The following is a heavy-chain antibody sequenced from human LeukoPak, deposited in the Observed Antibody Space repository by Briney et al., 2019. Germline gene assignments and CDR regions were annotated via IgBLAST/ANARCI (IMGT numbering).Heavy chain of an antibody. CDR1: GFTFSSHS. CDR2: ISGSGDYI. V-gene: IGHV3-23*01. CDR3: AKSSADYFYDSSGYYVDFDY. J-gene: IGHJ4*02. Sequence: GGSLRLSCAASGFTFSSHSMNWVRQAPGKGLEWVSTISGSGDYIYYADSVKGRFTISRDNSKNTLYVQMNSLRAEDTAVYYCAKSSADYFYDSSGYYVDFDYWGQGTLVTVSS. D-gene: IGHD3-22*01.